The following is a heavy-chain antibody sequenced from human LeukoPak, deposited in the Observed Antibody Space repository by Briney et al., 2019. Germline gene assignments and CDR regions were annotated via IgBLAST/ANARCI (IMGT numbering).Heavy chain of an antibody. D-gene: IGHD2-2*01. CDR1: GVTFSSDS. CDR3: ARVGDIVVVPASFCGMDV. CDR2: ISSSSSYI. J-gene: IGHJ6*03. V-gene: IGHV3-21*01. Sequence: GGSLRLSCAASGVTFSSDSMNWVRQAPGKGLEWVSSISSSSSYIYYADSVKGRFTISRDNAKNSLYLHMNSLRAEDTAVYYCARVGDIVVVPASFCGMDVWGKGTTVTVSS.